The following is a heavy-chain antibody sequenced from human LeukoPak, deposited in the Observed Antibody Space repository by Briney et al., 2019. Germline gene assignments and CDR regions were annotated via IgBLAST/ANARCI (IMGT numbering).Heavy chain of an antibody. CDR2: ITPFNGNT. J-gene: IGHJ6*02. Sequence: GSSVKVSCKASGYTFTYRYLHWVRQAPGQALEWMGWITPFNGNTNYAQKFQDRVTITRDRSMSTAYMELSSLRSEDTAMYYCAALRGYGSGSYGLDPWGQGTTVTVSS. V-gene: IGHV1-45*02. CDR1: GYTFTYRY. D-gene: IGHD3-10*01. CDR3: AALRGYGSGSYGLDP.